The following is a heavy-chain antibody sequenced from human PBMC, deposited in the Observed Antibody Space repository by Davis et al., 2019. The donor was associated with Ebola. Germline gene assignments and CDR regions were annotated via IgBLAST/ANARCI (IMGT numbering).Heavy chain of an antibody. D-gene: IGHD1-1*01. Sequence: PGGSLRLSCAASGFTFSSYSINWVRQAPGKGLEWVSSISSSSSFIFYVDSVKGRFTISRDNAKNSLYLQMSSLRVEETAVYYCARDRRQKWNNWYCDLWGRGTLVTVSS. CDR3: ARDRRQKWNNWYCDL. CDR2: ISSSSSFI. CDR1: GFTFSSYS. J-gene: IGHJ2*01. V-gene: IGHV3-21*01.